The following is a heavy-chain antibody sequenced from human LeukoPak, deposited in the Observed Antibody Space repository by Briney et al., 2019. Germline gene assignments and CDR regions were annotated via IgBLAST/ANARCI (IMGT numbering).Heavy chain of an antibody. D-gene: IGHD2-2*01. J-gene: IGHJ4*02. CDR3: AKDSDSPYCSSTSCYLGY. CDR2: ISGSGGST. CDR1: GFTFSSYA. Sequence: GGSLRLSCAASGFTFSSYAMSRVRQAPGKGLEWVSAISGSGGSTYYADSVKGRFTISRDNSKNTPYLQMNSLRAEDTAVYYCAKDSDSPYCSSTSCYLGYWGQGTLVTVSS. V-gene: IGHV3-23*01.